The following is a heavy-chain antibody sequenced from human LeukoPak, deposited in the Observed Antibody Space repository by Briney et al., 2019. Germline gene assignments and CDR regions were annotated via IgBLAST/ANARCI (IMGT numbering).Heavy chain of an antibody. Sequence: ASVKVSCKASGYTFTSYYMHWVRQAPGQGLEWMGIINPSGGSTSYAQKFQGRVTMTRDMSTSTVYMELSSLRSEDTAVYYCARGDIVVVVAVSWFDPWGQGTLVTVSS. CDR2: INPSGGST. CDR3: ARGDIVVVVAVSWFDP. V-gene: IGHV1-46*01. CDR1: GYTFTSYY. J-gene: IGHJ5*02. D-gene: IGHD2-15*01.